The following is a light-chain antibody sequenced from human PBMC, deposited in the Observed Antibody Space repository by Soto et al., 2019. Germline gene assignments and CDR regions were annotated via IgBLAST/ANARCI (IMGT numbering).Light chain of an antibody. J-gene: IGLJ3*02. V-gene: IGLV2-11*01. CDR1: SSNVGGYNY. Sequence: QSALTQPRSVSASPGQSVTISCTGTSSNVGGYNYVSWYQQNPGKAPKLMIYDASKRPPGVPDRFSGSKSGNAAFLTISGLQVEDEADYYCCSYAASYTLLFGGWTKLTVL. CDR3: CSYAASYTLL. CDR2: DAS.